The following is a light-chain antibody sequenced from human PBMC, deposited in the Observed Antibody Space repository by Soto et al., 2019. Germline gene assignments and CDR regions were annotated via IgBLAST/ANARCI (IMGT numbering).Light chain of an antibody. CDR3: GTWDRSLSVVV. CDR1: SSNIGSNF. CDR2: DDT. V-gene: IGLV1-51*01. J-gene: IGLJ3*02. Sequence: QSVLTQPPSVSAAPGQTVTMSCSGRSSNIGSNFVAWYQQLPGTAPKLLIYDDTKRPYGIPGRFSAPKSGTSATLVITGLQTGDEADYFCGTWDRSLSVVVFGGGTKLTVL.